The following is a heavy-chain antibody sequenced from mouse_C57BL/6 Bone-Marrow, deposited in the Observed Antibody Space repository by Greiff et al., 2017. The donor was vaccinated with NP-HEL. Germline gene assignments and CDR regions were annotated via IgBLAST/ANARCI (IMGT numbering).Heavy chain of an antibody. Sequence: VQLQQPGAELVRPGSSVKLSCKASGYTFTSYWMDWVKQRPGQGLEWIGNIYPSDSETHYNQKFKDKATLTVDKSSSTAYMQLSSLTSEDSAVYYCARRDYGSSFYFDYWGQGTTLTVSS. CDR3: ARRDYGSSFYFDY. CDR1: GYTFTSYW. CDR2: IYPSDSET. V-gene: IGHV1-61*01. J-gene: IGHJ2*01. D-gene: IGHD1-1*01.